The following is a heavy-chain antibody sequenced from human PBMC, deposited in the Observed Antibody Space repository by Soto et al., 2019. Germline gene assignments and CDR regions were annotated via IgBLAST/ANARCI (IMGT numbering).Heavy chain of an antibody. CDR1: GFSLSTSGMR. CDR2: IDWDDDK. CDR3: ARSIVAAGNRWFDP. J-gene: IGHJ5*02. V-gene: IGHV2-70*04. D-gene: IGHD6-13*01. Sequence: SGPTLVNPTQTLTLTCTFSGFSLSTSGMRVSWIRQPPGKALEWLARIDWDDDKLYSTSLKTRLTISKDTSKNQVVLTMTNMDPVDTATYYCARSIVAAGNRWFDPWGQGTLVTISS.